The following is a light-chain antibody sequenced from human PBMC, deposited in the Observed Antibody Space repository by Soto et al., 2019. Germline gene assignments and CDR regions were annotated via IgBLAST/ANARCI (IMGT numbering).Light chain of an antibody. CDR3: QHYVTSLTT. J-gene: IGKJ1*01. CDR1: QSVTSNY. V-gene: IGKV3-20*01. Sequence: EIVLTQSPGTLSLSPGERATRSCGASQSVTSNYLAWYQQKPGQAPRLLIFGASIRVKGIPDRFIGSGSGTDFTLTINRLDPEDFAVHYCQHYVTSLTTFGQGTKVEVK. CDR2: GAS.